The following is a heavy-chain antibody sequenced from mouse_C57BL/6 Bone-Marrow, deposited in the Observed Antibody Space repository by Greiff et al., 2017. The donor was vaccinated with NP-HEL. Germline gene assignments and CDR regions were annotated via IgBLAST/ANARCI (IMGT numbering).Heavy chain of an antibody. J-gene: IGHJ1*03. CDR1: GYTFTSYG. CDR2: IYPRSGNT. CDR3: ATYDGYYEYFDV. V-gene: IGHV1-81*01. D-gene: IGHD2-3*01. Sequence: VQLQQSGAELARPGASVKLSCKASGYTFTSYGISWVKQRTGQGLEWIGEIYPRSGNTYYNEKFKGKATLTADKSSSTAYMELRSLTSEDSAVYFCATYDGYYEYFDVWGTGTTVTVSS.